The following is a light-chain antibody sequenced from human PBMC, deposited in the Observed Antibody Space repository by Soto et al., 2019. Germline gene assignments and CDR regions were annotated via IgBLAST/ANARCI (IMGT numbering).Light chain of an antibody. Sequence: EIVLTQTPATLSLSPGERATVYCRASQSVGSNLAWYQQKAGQAPRIIIYGESTRATGIPDRLSGSGSGTDLTLTISRLEPEDFAVYYCQKYGSSPKTFGQGTKVDIK. CDR1: QSVGSN. J-gene: IGKJ1*01. CDR2: GES. CDR3: QKYGSSPKT. V-gene: IGKV3-20*01.